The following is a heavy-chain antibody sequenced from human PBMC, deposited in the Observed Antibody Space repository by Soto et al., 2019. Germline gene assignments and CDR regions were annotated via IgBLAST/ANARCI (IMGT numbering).Heavy chain of an antibody. CDR3: ARSGPGGYIDY. CDR1: GDSVSSNGAA. Sequence: WRTLSLPCAISGDSVSSNGAAWTWIRQSPTRGLEWMGRTYYSSKSYNHYAVSEKSRITVNPDTSNNQFSLQLNSVTPEDTAVYYCARSGPGGYIDYWGQGTLVTVSS. D-gene: IGHD3-22*01. V-gene: IGHV6-1*01. CDR2: TYYSSKSYN. J-gene: IGHJ4*02.